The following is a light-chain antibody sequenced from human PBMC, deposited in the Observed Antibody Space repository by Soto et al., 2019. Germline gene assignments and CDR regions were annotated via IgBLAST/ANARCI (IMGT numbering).Light chain of an antibody. CDR3: QSYDRSLSGFYV. J-gene: IGLJ1*01. Sequence: QSVLTQLPSVSGAPGQRVTISCSGSSSNIGAGYDVHWYQQLPGTAPKLLISGNNNRPSGVPDRFSGSKSGTSASLAITGLQPEDEADYYCQSYDRSLSGFYVFGTGTKVTVL. CDR1: SSNIGAGYD. CDR2: GNN. V-gene: IGLV1-40*01.